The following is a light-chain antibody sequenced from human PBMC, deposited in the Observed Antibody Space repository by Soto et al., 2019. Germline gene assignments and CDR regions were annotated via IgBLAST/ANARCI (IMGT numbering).Light chain of an antibody. V-gene: IGLV1-44*01. CDR2: STS. CDR1: SSNIGSNS. J-gene: IGLJ1*01. CDR3: AAWDDSLSGLYV. Sequence: QSVLTQPPSASGPPGQRVTISCSGSSSNIGSNSVNWYQQLPGTAPKLLVYSTSQRPSGVPDRFSGSKSGTSASLAISARQSEDEADYFCAAWDDSLSGLYVFGTGTKLTVL.